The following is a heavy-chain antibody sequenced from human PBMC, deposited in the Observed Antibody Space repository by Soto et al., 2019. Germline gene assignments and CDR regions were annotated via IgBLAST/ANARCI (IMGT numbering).Heavy chain of an antibody. CDR3: ARDIFGHVDAFEL. CDR1: GYIFSSFY. D-gene: IGHD3-3*02. V-gene: IGHV1-18*01. CDR2: TSGYSGNS. J-gene: IGHJ3*01. Sequence: ASVKVSCKASGYIFSSFYINWVRQAPGQGLEWMGWTSGYSGNSKYAQKFQGRVTMTTDTSTNTGYMEMRSLTSDDTAVYYCARDIFGHVDAFELWGQGKMVTV.